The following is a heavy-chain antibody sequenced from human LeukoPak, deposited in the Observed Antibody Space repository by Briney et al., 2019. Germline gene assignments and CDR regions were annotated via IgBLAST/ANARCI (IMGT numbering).Heavy chain of an antibody. V-gene: IGHV4-61*01. Sequence: SETLSLTCSVSGGSVRSGSYYWSWIRQPPGKGLEWTGYIYYSGSTNYNPSLKSRVTISVDTSKNQFSLRLSSVTAADTAVYYCARGFSYYYGSGPNWFDPWGQGTLVTVSS. CDR1: GGSVRSGSYY. D-gene: IGHD3-10*01. J-gene: IGHJ5*02. CDR3: ARGFSYYYGSGPNWFDP. CDR2: IYYSGST.